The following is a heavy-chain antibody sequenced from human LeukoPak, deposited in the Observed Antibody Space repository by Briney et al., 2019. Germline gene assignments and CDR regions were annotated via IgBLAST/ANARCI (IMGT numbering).Heavy chain of an antibody. CDR1: GGSISGYY. D-gene: IGHD6-13*01. V-gene: IGHV4-4*07. CDR2: IYNSESI. J-gene: IGHJ5*02. CDR3: ARDRSSSYTRDWFDP. Sequence: PETLSLTCTVSGGSISGYYWSWIRQPAGKGLEWIGRIYNSESINYNPSPKSRVTMSIDTSKNQFSLKLNSVTAADTAVYYCARDRSSSYTRDWFDPWGQGVLVTVSS.